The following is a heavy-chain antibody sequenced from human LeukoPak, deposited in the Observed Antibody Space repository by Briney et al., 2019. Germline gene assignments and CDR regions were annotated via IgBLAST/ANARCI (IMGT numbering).Heavy chain of an antibody. CDR2: FDPEDGET. Sequence: ASVKVSCTVSGYTLTELSMHWVRQAPGKGLEWMGGFDPEDGETIYAQKFQGRVTMTEDTSTDTAYMELSSLRSEDTAVYYCATGPRFGDTLFDYWGQGTLVTVSS. CDR1: GYTLTELS. CDR3: ATGPRFGDTLFDY. D-gene: IGHD3-10*01. J-gene: IGHJ4*02. V-gene: IGHV1-24*01.